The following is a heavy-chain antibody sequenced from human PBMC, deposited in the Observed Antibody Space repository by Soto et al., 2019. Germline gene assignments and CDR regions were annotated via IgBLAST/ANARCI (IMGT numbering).Heavy chain of an antibody. V-gene: IGHV4-59*01. CDR3: ARGTFGVVKD. Sequence: QVQLQESGPGLVKPSETLSLTCTVSGGSISSYYWSWIRQSPGKGLEWIGYMYYSGSTNYNPSLKSRVTISIDRSRSQFALKLSSVTAPDMAGYYCARGTFGVVKDRGQGTLVTVSS. D-gene: IGHD3-3*01. CDR2: MYYSGST. CDR1: GGSISSYY. J-gene: IGHJ4*02.